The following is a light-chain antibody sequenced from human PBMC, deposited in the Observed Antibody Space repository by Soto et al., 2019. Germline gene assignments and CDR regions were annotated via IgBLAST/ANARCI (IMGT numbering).Light chain of an antibody. Sequence: DIQMTQSPSTLSASVGDRVTITCRASQSISTWLAWYQQKPGKAPKLLIYKASSLESGVPSRFSGSGYGTEFTLTISSLQPDDLATYYCQQYNTYWTFGQGTKVEIK. V-gene: IGKV1-5*03. J-gene: IGKJ1*01. CDR3: QQYNTYWT. CDR2: KAS. CDR1: QSISTW.